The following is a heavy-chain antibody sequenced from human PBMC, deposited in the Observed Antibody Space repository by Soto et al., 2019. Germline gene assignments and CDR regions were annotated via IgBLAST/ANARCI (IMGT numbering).Heavy chain of an antibody. CDR2: IYSDGST. CDR3: ATLTTYDILTGFYPC. V-gene: IGHV3-66*01. D-gene: IGHD3-9*01. CDR1: GFTVNSNY. Sequence: EVQLVESGGGLVQPGGSLRLSCAASGFTVNSNYMSWVRQAPGKGLEWVSVIYSDGSTYYADSVKGRFIISRDNSNNTLYFQMNSLRAEDPAVYYCATLTTYDILTGFYPCWGQGTLVTVSS. J-gene: IGHJ4*02.